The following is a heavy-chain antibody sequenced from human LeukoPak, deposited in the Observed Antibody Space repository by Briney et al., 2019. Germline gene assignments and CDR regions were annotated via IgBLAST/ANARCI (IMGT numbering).Heavy chain of an antibody. V-gene: IGHV4-39*07. Sequence: SETLSLTCTVSGGSISSSSYYWGWIRQPPGKGLEWIGSIYYSGSTYYNPSLKSRVTISVDTSKNQFSLKLSSVTAADTAVYYCGRAEDLYDFWSDYYLRGAFDIWGQGTMVTVSS. CDR2: IYYSGST. D-gene: IGHD3-3*01. J-gene: IGHJ3*02. CDR1: GGSISSSSYY. CDR3: GRAEDLYDFWSDYYLRGAFDI.